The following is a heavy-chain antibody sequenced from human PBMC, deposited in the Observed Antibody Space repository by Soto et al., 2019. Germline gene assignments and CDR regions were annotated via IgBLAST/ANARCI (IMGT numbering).Heavy chain of an antibody. D-gene: IGHD4-17*01. J-gene: IGHJ4*02. CDR1: GFIFTSYA. Sequence: AGGSLRLSCAASGFIFTSYAINWVRQAPGKGLEWVSYISSSGTIIYYADSVKGRFTISRDNAKNSLYLQMNSLRAEDTAVYYCASFSRMTDGYYWGQGTLVTVSS. CDR2: ISSSGTII. CDR3: ASFSRMTDGYY. V-gene: IGHV3-48*01.